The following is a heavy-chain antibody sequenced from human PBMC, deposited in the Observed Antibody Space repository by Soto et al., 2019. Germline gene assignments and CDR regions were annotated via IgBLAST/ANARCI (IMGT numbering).Heavy chain of an antibody. Sequence: QVQLVQSGAEVKKPGASVKVSCKASGYTFTSYAMHWVRQAPGQRLEWMGWINAGNGNTKYSQKFQGRVTITRDTSASSAYMELSSLRSEDTAVYYCARVPQLRKLWYFDLWGRGTLVTVSS. CDR1: GYTFTSYA. CDR3: ARVPQLRKLWYFDL. V-gene: IGHV1-3*01. CDR2: INAGNGNT. D-gene: IGHD1-26*01. J-gene: IGHJ2*01.